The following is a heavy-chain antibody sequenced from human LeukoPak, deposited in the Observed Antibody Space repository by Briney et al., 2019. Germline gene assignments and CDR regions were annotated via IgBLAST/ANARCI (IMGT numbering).Heavy chain of an antibody. J-gene: IGHJ3*02. V-gene: IGHV1-69*05. CDR1: GGTFSSYT. CDR3: ARDSSSGIPRWYAAFDI. Sequence: ASVKVSCKASGGTFSSYTISWVRQAPGQGLEWMGGIIPIFGTANYAQKFQGRVTITTDESTSTAYMELSSLRSEDTAVYYCARDSSSGIPRWYAAFDIWGQGTMVTVSS. CDR2: IIPIFGTA. D-gene: IGHD1-26*01.